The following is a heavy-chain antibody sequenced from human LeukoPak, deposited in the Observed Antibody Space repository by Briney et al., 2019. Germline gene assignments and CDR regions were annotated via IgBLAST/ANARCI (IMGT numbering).Heavy chain of an antibody. CDR2: INHSGST. Sequence: SETLSLTCAVYGGSFSGYYWSWIRQPPGKGLEWIGEINHSGSTNYNPSLKSRVTISVGTSKNQFSLKLSSVTAADTAVYYCARAPEYYDILTGYREYYFDYWGQGTLVTVSS. J-gene: IGHJ4*02. D-gene: IGHD3-9*01. V-gene: IGHV4-34*01. CDR3: ARAPEYYDILTGYREYYFDY. CDR1: GGSFSGYY.